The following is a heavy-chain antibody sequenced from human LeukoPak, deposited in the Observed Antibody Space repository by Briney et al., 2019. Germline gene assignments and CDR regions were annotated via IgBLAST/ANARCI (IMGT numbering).Heavy chain of an antibody. V-gene: IGHV3-48*03. CDR1: GFTFSSYE. CDR2: ISSSGSTI. Sequence: GGSLGLSCAASGFTFSSYEMNWVRQAPGKGLEWVSYISSSGSTIYYADSVKGRFTISRDNAKNSLYLQMNSLRAEDTAVYYCARSPIFGVVIWGQGTMVTVSS. CDR3: ARSPIFGVVI. J-gene: IGHJ3*02. D-gene: IGHD3-3*01.